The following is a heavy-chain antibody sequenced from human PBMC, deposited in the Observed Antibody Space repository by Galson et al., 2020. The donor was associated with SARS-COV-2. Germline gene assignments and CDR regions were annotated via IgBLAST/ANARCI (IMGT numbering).Heavy chain of an antibody. CDR2: ISSRSSFI. CDR1: GFTFSDYS. Sequence: GGSLRLSCAASGFTFSDYSMNWVRQAPGKGLEWVSSISSRSSFIYYADSVKGRFTISRDNAKNSLYLHMRSLRAEDTAVYYCARGDMRNYCFDYWGQGTLVTVSS. V-gene: IGHV3-21*01. CDR3: ARGDMRNYCFDY. D-gene: IGHD3-10*01. J-gene: IGHJ4*02.